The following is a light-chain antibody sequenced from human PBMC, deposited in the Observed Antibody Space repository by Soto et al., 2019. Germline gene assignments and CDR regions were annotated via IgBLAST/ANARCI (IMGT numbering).Light chain of an antibody. J-gene: IGLJ2*01. CDR3: CSYAGSSTDVV. V-gene: IGLV2-23*01. CDR1: SSDVGSYNL. CDR2: EGI. Sequence: QSALTQPASVSGSPGQSITISCTGTSSDVGSYNLVSWYQQHPGKTPKLMIYEGIKRPSGVSNRFSGSKSGNTASLTSSGLHAEYKADYYCCSYAGSSTDVVFGGGTKMTVL.